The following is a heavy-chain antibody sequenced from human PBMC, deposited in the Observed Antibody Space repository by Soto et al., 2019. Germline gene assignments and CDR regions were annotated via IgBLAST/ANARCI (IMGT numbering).Heavy chain of an antibody. J-gene: IGHJ4*02. CDR1: GGTFNTYT. CDR3: ASWRSYSGSYCFDY. Sequence: SVKVSCKASGGTFNTYTINWLRQAPGRGLEWVGQVVPMYDSVNYAETFQGRVTITVDKSTNTAYTELTSLRSQDTALYFCASWRSYSGSYCFDYWGQGTLVTVSS. D-gene: IGHD1-26*01. V-gene: IGHV1-69*06. CDR2: VVPMYDSV.